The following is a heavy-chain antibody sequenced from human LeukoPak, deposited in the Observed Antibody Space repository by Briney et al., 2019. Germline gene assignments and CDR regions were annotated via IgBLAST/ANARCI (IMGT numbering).Heavy chain of an antibody. V-gene: IGHV3-7*03. J-gene: IGHJ4*02. CDR2: IKQDGSEK. D-gene: IGHD6-19*01. CDR1: GFTFSSYW. CDR3: TRVVEQWLVGD. Sequence: GGSLRLSCAASGFTFSSYWMSWVRQAPGKGLEWVANIKQDGSEKYYVDSVKGRFTISRDNAKNSLYLQMNSLRAEDTAVYYCTRVVEQWLVGDRGQGTLVTVSS.